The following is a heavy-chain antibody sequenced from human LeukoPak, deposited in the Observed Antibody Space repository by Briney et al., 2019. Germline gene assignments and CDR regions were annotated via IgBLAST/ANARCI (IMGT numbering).Heavy chain of an antibody. J-gene: IGHJ3*02. CDR1: GFTLSSYS. V-gene: IGHV3-21*01. CDR3: ARALPSPLYSGSYADAFDI. CDR2: INSSSSYI. D-gene: IGHD1-26*01. Sequence: PGGSLRLSCGASGFTLSSYSMNWVRQAPGEGLGWVSSINSSSSYIYYADSVKGRFTISRDNAKNSLYLQMNSLRAEDTAVYYCARALPSPLYSGSYADAFDIWGQGTMVTVSS.